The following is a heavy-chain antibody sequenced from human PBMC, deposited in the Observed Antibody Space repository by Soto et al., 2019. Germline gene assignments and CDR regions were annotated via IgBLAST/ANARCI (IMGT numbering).Heavy chain of an antibody. CDR3: ARMRFVEVPYWFDP. CDR2: VYYTGTT. CDR1: GGFVSSASYF. V-gene: IGHV4-61*01. D-gene: IGHD2-15*01. J-gene: IGHJ5*02. Sequence: QVQLQESGPGLVKPSETLSLTCTVSGGFVSSASYFWSWIRQPPGKEMEFIAYVYYTGTTKYSPSLTSRASISLDTSKKQFPLNLSSVTTADTAIYYCARMRFVEVPYWFDPWGQGILVTVS.